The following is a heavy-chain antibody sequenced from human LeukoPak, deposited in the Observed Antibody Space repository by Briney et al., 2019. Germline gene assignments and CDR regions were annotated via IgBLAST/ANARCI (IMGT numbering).Heavy chain of an antibody. CDR3: ARGRGMAAASTSEYFQD. CDR1: GFTFSGYS. CDR2: ISSSSTYI. V-gene: IGHV3-21*06. Sequence: PGGSLRLSCAASGFTFSGYSMNWVRQAPGKRLEWVSPISSSSTYIHYADSVKGRFTISRDNSKNSLYLQMNSLRAEDTAVYYCARGRGMAAASTSEYFQDWGQGTLVTVSS. D-gene: IGHD6-13*01. J-gene: IGHJ1*01.